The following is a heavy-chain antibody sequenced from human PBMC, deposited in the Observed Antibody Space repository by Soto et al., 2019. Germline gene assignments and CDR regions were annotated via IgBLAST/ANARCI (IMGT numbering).Heavy chain of an antibody. Sequence: QVQLVESGGGVVQPGRSLRLSCAASGFTFSSYAMHWVRQAPGKGLEWVAVISYDGSNKYYADSVKGRCTISRDNSKNTMYLRMNGRRAEDTAVYSCARDGSCSGGSGYSVRVHWFDPWGQGTLVTVSA. D-gene: IGHD2-15*01. J-gene: IGHJ5*02. CDR2: ISYDGSNK. CDR3: ARDGSCSGGSGYSVRVHWFDP. V-gene: IGHV3-30-3*01. CDR1: GFTFSSYA.